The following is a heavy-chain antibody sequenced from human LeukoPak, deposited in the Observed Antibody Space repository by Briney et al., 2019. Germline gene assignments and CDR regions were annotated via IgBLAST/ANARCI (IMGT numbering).Heavy chain of an antibody. CDR3: ARAPYDILTGYSPYYFES. CDR2: IWYDGSNK. D-gene: IGHD3-9*01. Sequence: GGSLRLSCAASGFTFSNYGMHWVRQAPGKGLEWVAVIWYDGSNKYYADSVRGRFTISRDNSKNTLYLEMNSLRAEDTAVYYCARAPYDILTGYSPYYFESWGQGTLVTVSS. V-gene: IGHV3-33*01. J-gene: IGHJ4*02. CDR1: GFTFSNYG.